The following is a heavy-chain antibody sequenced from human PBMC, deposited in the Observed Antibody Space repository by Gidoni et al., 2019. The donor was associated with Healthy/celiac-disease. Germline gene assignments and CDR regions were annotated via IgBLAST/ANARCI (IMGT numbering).Heavy chain of an antibody. CDR1: GFTVSRNY. CDR3: ARDPRAGNFDY. D-gene: IGHD6-19*01. V-gene: IGHV3-53*02. CDR2: IYSGGST. Sequence: EVQLVETGGGLIQPGGSLRVSCAAHGFTVSRNYMSWVRQAPGKGLEWVSVIYSGGSTYYADSVKGRFTISRDNSKNTLYLQMNSLRAEDTAVYYCARDPRAGNFDYWGQGTLVTVSS. J-gene: IGHJ4*02.